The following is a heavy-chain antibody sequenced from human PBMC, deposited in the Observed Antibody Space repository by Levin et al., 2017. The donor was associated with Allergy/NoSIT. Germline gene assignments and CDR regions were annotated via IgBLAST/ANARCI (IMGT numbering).Heavy chain of an antibody. V-gene: IGHV4-59*01. CDR3: ARHNSWHNNWFDP. CDR2: VYYIGST. J-gene: IGHJ5*02. Sequence: SQTLSLTCTVSGGSISSYYWSWIRQPPGRELEWIGYVYYIGSTNYNPSLKSRVTISVDTSKNQFSLKLRFVTAADTAVYYCARHNSWHNNWFDPWGQGTLVTVSS. D-gene: IGHD6-13*01. CDR1: GGSISSYY.